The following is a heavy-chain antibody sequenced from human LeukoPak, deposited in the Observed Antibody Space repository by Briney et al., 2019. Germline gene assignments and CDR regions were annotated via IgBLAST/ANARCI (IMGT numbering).Heavy chain of an antibody. CDR1: GGSVSNYY. CDR2: VYYTGST. CDR3: ARHFAYSSSSYFDY. V-gene: IGHV4-59*08. J-gene: IGHJ4*02. D-gene: IGHD6-6*01. Sequence: SETLSLTCSVSGGSVSNYYWSWLRQPPGKGLEWLGYVYYTGSTNYNPSLKSRVTMFEDKSKNQFSLRLYSVTVADTAVYYCARHFAYSSSSYFDYWGQGSLVTVSS.